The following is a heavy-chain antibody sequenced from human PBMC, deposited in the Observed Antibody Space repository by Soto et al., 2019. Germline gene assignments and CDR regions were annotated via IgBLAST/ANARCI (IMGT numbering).Heavy chain of an antibody. CDR3: ARHVIGDYYYYYYMDV. CDR2: IYYSGST. D-gene: IGHD4-17*01. V-gene: IGHV4-39*01. CDR1: GGSISSSSYY. J-gene: IGHJ6*03. Sequence: SETLSLTCTVSGGSISSSSYYWGWIRQPPGKGLEWIGSIYYSGSTYYNPSLKSRVTISVDTSKNQFSLKLSSVTAADTAVYYCARHVIGDYYYYYYMDVWGKGTTVTVSS.